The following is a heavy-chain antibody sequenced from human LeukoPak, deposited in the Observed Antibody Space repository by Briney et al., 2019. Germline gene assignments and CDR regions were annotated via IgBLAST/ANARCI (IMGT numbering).Heavy chain of an antibody. CDR3: PRGWPHFDY. J-gene: IGHJ4*02. V-gene: IGHV3-30*02. CDR1: GFTFSSYG. CDR2: IQHDGNDK. D-gene: IGHD6-19*01. Sequence: PGGSLRLSCAASGFTFSSYGMHWVRQAPCRGLEGVAFIQHDGNDKYYADSVKGRFTISRDNSKNTLYLQMNSLRTEDTAVYYCPRGWPHFDYWGQGTLVTVSS.